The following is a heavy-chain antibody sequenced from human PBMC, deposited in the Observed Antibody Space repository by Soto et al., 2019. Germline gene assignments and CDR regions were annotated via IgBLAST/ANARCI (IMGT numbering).Heavy chain of an antibody. CDR2: IYYSGST. V-gene: IGHV4-59*08. CDR3: ARTDETTVTSSYYFDY. J-gene: IGHJ4*02. D-gene: IGHD4-17*01. Sequence: SETLSLTCTVSGGSISSYYWSWIRQPPGKGLEWIGYIYYSGSTNYNPSLKSRVTISVDTSKNQFSLKLSSVTAADTAVYYCARTDETTVTSSYYFDYWGQGTLVTVSS. CDR1: GGSISSYY.